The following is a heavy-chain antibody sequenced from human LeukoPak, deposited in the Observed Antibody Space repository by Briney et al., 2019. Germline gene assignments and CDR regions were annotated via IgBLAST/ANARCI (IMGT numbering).Heavy chain of an antibody. Sequence: ASVKVSCKASGYTFTGYYMHWVRQAPGQGLEWMGWINPNSGGTNYAQKFQGRVTMTRDTSISTAYMELRSLRSDDTAVYYCARDSSLPYYGDYMAWFDPWGQGTLVTVSS. D-gene: IGHD4-17*01. CDR3: ARDSSLPYYGDYMAWFDP. J-gene: IGHJ5*02. CDR1: GYTFTGYY. V-gene: IGHV1-2*02. CDR2: INPNSGGT.